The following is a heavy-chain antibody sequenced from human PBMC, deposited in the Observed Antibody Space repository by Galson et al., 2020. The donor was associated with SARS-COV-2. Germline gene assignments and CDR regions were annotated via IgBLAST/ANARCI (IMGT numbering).Heavy chain of an antibody. V-gene: IGHV1-46*02. Sequence: ASVKVSCKASGYTFNNYHINWVRQAPGQGLEWMGMINPSDGGVSTSHAKRLQGRVTMTSDSSTSTVYMELSSLRSEDTAVYFCARDTNYYDSNRSGFDIWGQGTVVTVSS. CDR3: ARDTNYYDSNRSGFDI. D-gene: IGHD3-22*01. CDR2: INPSDGGVST. J-gene: IGHJ3*02. CDR1: GYTFNNYH.